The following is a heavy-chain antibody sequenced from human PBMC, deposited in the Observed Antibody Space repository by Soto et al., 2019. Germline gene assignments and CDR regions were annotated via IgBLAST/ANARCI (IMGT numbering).Heavy chain of an antibody. V-gene: IGHV4-59*08. D-gene: IGHD2-2*01. CDR2: IYYSGST. Sequence: KTSETLSLTRTVSGGSISTYYWSWIRQPPGKGLEWIGYIYYSGSTNYNPSLKSRVTISVDTSKNQFSLKLSSVTAADTAVYYCARHERDIVVVPAAPYYYYYYMDVWGKGTTVTVSS. J-gene: IGHJ6*03. CDR3: ARHERDIVVVPAAPYYYYYYMDV. CDR1: GGSISTYY.